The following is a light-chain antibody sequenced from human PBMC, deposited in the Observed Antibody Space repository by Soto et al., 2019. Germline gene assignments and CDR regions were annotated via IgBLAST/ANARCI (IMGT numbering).Light chain of an antibody. V-gene: IGKV3-15*01. CDR1: QSISNR. Sequence: DIMMPQSPGTLSVSPGERAPLSCRARQSISNRLAWYQQKTGQTPRLLIYGASTRATDIPTRFSGGGSGTAFTLTISSLQSDDLSVYFFQQYSDWPWTFGQGT. CDR2: GAS. J-gene: IGKJ1*01. CDR3: QQYSDWPWT.